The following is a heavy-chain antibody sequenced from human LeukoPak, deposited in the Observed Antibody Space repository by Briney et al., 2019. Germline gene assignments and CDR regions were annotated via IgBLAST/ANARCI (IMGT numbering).Heavy chain of an antibody. D-gene: IGHD6-19*01. Sequence: SETLSLTCTVSGGSISSSSYYWGWIRQPPGKGLERIGSIYYSGSTYYNPSLKSRVTISVDTSKNQFSLKLSSVTAADTAVYYCARGIAVAGFDYWGQGTLVTVSS. V-gene: IGHV4-39*01. CDR1: GGSISSSSYY. J-gene: IGHJ4*02. CDR3: ARGIAVAGFDY. CDR2: IYYSGST.